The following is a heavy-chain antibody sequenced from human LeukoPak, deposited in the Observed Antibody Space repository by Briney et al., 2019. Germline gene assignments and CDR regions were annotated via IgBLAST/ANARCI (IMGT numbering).Heavy chain of an antibody. CDR2: IIPIFGTA. CDR1: GGTFSSYA. V-gene: IGHV1-69*13. J-gene: IGHJ4*02. CDR3: ARDPYSSGPFDY. Sequence: SVKVSCKASGGTFSSYAIRWVRQAPGQGLEWMGGIIPIFGTANYAQKFQGRVTITADESTSTAYMELSSLRSEDTAVYYCARDPYSSGPFDYWGQGTLVTVSS. D-gene: IGHD6-19*01.